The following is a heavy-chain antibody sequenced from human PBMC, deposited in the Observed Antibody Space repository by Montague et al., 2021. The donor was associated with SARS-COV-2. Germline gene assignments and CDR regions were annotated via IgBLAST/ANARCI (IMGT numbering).Heavy chain of an antibody. CDR3: ARVISAVAGANFYFDY. CDR2: SDHSGIT. V-gene: IGHV4-38-2*02. Sequence: SETLSLTCTVSGGSISSGPYWGWIRQPPGKGLEWIGTSDHSGITYYSPSLKSRVTISLDTSKNQFSLNLDSVTASDTAMYYCARVISAVAGANFYFDYRGQGALVTVSS. J-gene: IGHJ4*02. CDR1: GGSISSGPY. D-gene: IGHD4/OR15-4a*01.